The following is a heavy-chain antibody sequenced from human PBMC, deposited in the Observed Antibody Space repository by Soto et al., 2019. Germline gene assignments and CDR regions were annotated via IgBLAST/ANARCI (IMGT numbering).Heavy chain of an antibody. CDR2: IYYSGST. J-gene: IGHJ5*02. Sequence: QVQLQESGPGLVKPSQTLSLTCTVSGGSISSGGYYWSWIRQHPGKGLEWIGYIYYSGSTYYNPSLKSRVTISVDTSKNQFSLKLSSVSAADTAVYYCARAVVATGNWFDPWGQGTLVTVSS. CDR3: ARAVVATGNWFDP. V-gene: IGHV4-31*03. D-gene: IGHD2-15*01. CDR1: GGSISSGGYY.